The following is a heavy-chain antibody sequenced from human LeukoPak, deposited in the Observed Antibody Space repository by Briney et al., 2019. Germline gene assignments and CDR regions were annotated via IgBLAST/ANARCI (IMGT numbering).Heavy chain of an antibody. CDR2: IYSGGST. CDR1: GFTVSSNY. CDR3: ASSLGVVGSFDY. J-gene: IGHJ4*02. D-gene: IGHD2-2*01. V-gene: IGHV3-53*01. Sequence: PGGSLRLSCAASGFTVSSNYMSWVRQAPGKGLEWVSVIYSGGSTYYADSVKGRFTISGDNSKKTLYLQMNSLRAEDTAVYYCASSLGVVGSFDYWGQGTLVTVSS.